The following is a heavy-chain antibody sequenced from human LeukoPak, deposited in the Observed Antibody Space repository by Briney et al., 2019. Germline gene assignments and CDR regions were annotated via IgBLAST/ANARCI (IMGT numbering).Heavy chain of an antibody. V-gene: IGHV1-2*02. J-gene: IGHJ4*02. CDR2: INPNSGGT. D-gene: IGHD3-3*01. Sequence: ASVTVSFKASGYTFTAYYIHWVRQAPGQGLEWTGWINPNSGGTNYAQKFQGRVAMTRDPSISTAYMELSRLRSDDTAVYYCARGEEITIFGVVIRHDYWGQGTLVTVSS. CDR1: GYTFTAYY. CDR3: ARGEEITIFGVVIRHDY.